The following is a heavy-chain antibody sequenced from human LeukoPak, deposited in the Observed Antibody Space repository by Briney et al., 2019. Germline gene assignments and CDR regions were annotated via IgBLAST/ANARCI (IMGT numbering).Heavy chain of an antibody. Sequence: SETLSLTCAVYGGSFSGYYWSRIRQPPGKGLEWIGEINHSGSTNYNPSLKSRVTISVDTSKNQFSLKLSSVTAADTAVYYRARGEGVVVPAAMFAFDIWGQGTMVTVSS. CDR2: INHSGST. J-gene: IGHJ3*02. CDR1: GGSFSGYY. CDR3: ARGEGVVVPAAMFAFDI. V-gene: IGHV4-34*01. D-gene: IGHD2-2*01.